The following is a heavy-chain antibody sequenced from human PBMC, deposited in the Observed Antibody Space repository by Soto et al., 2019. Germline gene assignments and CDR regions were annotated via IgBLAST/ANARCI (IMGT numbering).Heavy chain of an antibody. V-gene: IGHV4-39*01. CDR3: ARHDRVAAPID. CDR2: MFYGGST. J-gene: IGHJ4*02. CDR1: GDSINSSSYD. Sequence: QLQLQESGPGLVKPSETLSLTCAVSGDSINSSSYDWGWIRQPPGKGLEWIGSMFYGGSTFSNPSLRSWVTGSVDKSKSQPSLRLTSMPAGDTAFYYCARHDRVAAPIDWGQGILVTASS. D-gene: IGHD2-15*01.